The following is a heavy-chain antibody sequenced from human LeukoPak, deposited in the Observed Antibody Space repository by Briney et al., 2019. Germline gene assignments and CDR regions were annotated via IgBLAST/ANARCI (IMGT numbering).Heavy chain of an antibody. J-gene: IGHJ4*02. CDR1: GFTFTSYW. Sequence: PGGSLRLSCAASGFTFTSYWMSWVRQAPGKGLEWVANIKQDGSEKYYVDSVKGRFTISRDNAKNSLYLQMNSLRAEDTPVYYCARRRYYYDSNGYYYQTYYFDYWGQGTLVTVSS. D-gene: IGHD3-22*01. V-gene: IGHV3-7*01. CDR2: IKQDGSEK. CDR3: ARRRYYYDSNGYYYQTYYFDY.